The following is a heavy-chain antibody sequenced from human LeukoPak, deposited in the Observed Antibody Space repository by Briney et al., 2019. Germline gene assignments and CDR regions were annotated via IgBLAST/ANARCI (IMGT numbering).Heavy chain of an antibody. V-gene: IGHV3-43*02. CDR1: ELTFDDSA. Sequence: GGSLRLSCVASELTFDDSARPWARQAQGKGLEWVSLISADGGSTFSADSVKGRFSISRDNSKNSLYLQMNSLRSEDTAMYYCAKESGKFDYWGQGTLVAVSS. J-gene: IGHJ4*02. CDR2: ISADGGST. CDR3: AKESGKFDY.